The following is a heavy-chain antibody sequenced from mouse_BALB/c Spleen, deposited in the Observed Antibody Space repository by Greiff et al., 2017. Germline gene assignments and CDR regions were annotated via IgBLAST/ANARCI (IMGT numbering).Heavy chain of an antibody. CDR2: ISDGGSYT. D-gene: IGHD1-1*01. CDR3: ARGPTTEDFDV. V-gene: IGHV5-4*02. Sequence: EVQGVESGGGLVKPGGSLKLSCAASGFTFSDYYMYWVRQTPEKRLEWVATISDGGSYTYYPDSVKGRFTISRDNAKNNLYLQMSSLKSEDTAMYYCARGPTTEDFDVWGAGTTVTVSS. J-gene: IGHJ1*01. CDR1: GFTFSDYY.